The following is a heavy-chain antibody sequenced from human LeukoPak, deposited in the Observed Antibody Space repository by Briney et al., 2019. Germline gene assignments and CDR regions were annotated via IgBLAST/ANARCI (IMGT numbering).Heavy chain of an antibody. D-gene: IGHD3-10*01. CDR1: GGSISSYY. J-gene: IGHJ6*03. CDR3: ARGKYYYGSGSYYNVGYYYYYMDV. V-gene: IGHV4-34*01. CDR2: INHSGST. Sequence: SETLSLTCTVSGGSISSYYWSWIRQPPGKGLEWIGEINHSGSTNYNPSLKSRVTISVDTSKNQFSLKLSSVTAADTAVYYCARGKYYYGSGSYYNVGYYYYYMDVWGKGTTVTVSS.